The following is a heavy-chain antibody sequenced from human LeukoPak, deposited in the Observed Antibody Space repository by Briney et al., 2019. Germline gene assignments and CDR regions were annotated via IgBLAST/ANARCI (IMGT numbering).Heavy chain of an antibody. V-gene: IGHV3-53*01. Sequence: GGSLRLSCAASGFTVSSNYMSWVRQAPGKGLEWVSVLYSDGSTYYADSVKGRFTISRDNSKNTLYLQMNNLRAEDTAVYYCARAAYDSNGYTANHDYWGQGTLVTVSS. D-gene: IGHD3-22*01. CDR2: LYSDGST. CDR3: ARAAYDSNGYTANHDY. J-gene: IGHJ4*02. CDR1: GFTVSSNY.